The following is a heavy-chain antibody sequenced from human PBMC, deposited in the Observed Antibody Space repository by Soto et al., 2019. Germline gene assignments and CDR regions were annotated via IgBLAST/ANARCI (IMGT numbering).Heavy chain of an antibody. CDR1: GFTFSSYA. V-gene: IGHV3-23*01. CDR2: ISGSGGST. D-gene: IGHD3-10*01. CDR3: AKAGGFGGYWYFDL. Sequence: EVQLLESGGGLVQPGGSLRLSCAASGFTFSSYAMSWVRQAPGKGLEWVSAISGSGGSTYYADSVKGRFTISRDNSKNTLYLQMYSVRAEDTAVYYCAKAGGFGGYWYFDLWGRGTVVTVSS. J-gene: IGHJ2*01.